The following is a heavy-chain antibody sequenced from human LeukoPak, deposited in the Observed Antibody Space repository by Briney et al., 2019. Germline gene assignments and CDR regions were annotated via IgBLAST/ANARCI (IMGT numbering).Heavy chain of an antibody. CDR1: GGYIGSYY. CDR2: IYTSENT. CDR3: AREGDYGDYSKSFYYMDV. D-gene: IGHD4-17*01. Sequence: SETLSLTCTVSGGYIGSYYWSWIRQPAGKGLEWIGRIYTSENTDYNPSLKSRVTMSVDMSTSQFSLRLTSVTAADTAVYYCAREGDYGDYSKSFYYMDVWGKGTAVTVSS. J-gene: IGHJ6*03. V-gene: IGHV4-4*07.